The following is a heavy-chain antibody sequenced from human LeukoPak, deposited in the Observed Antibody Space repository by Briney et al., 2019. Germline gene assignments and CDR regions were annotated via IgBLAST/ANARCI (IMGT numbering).Heavy chain of an antibody. CDR1: GFAVFSNY. V-gene: IGHV3-66*01. CDR2: IYSDGDT. D-gene: IGHD3-22*01. J-gene: IGHJ4*02. CDR3: AKDPYDSSGYYFNY. Sequence: GGSLRLSCAASGFAVFSNYMNWVRQAPGKGLEWVSVIYSDGDTSYADSVKGRFTISRDNSKNTLYLQMNSLRAEDTAVYYCAKDPYDSSGYYFNYWGQGTLVTVSS.